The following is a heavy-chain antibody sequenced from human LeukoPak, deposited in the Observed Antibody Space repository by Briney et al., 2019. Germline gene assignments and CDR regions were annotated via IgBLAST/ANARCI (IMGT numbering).Heavy chain of an antibody. CDR1: GFTVSSNY. J-gene: IGHJ4*02. CDR2: IYSGGST. CDR3: ARDGAAADLFDY. D-gene: IGHD6-13*01. V-gene: IGHV3-66*01. Sequence: GGSLRLSCAASGFTVSSNYMSWVRQAPGKGLEWVSVIYSGGSTYYADSVKGRFTISRDNAKNSLYLQMNSLRAEDTAVYYCARDGAAADLFDYWGQGTLVTVSS.